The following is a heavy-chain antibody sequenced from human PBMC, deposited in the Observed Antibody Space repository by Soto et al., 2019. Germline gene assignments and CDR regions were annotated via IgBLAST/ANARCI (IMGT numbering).Heavy chain of an antibody. Sequence: GGSLRLSCAASGFTFSSYAMSWVRQAPGKGLEWVSAISGSGGSTYYADSVKGRFTISRDNSKNTLYLQMNSLRAEDTAVYYCAKGGQVQIEGLWGVANWFDPWGQGTLVTVSS. CDR2: ISGSGGST. CDR1: GFTFSSYA. V-gene: IGHV3-23*01. CDR3: AKGGQVQIEGLWGVANWFDP. J-gene: IGHJ5*02. D-gene: IGHD3-3*01.